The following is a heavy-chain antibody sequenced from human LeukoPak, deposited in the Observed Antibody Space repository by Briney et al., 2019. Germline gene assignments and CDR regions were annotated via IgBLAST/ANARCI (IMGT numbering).Heavy chain of an antibody. CDR2: MNPNSGNT. CDR1: GYTFTSYD. Sequence: ASVKVSCKASGYTFTSYDINWGRQATGQGLEWMGWMNPNSGNTGYAQKFQGRVTITRNTSISAAYMELSSLRSEDTAVYYCARGGCSTSCYIPYYYYYYYMDVWGKGTTVTVSS. CDR3: ARGGCSTSCYIPYYYYYYYMDV. D-gene: IGHD2-2*02. J-gene: IGHJ6*03. V-gene: IGHV1-8*03.